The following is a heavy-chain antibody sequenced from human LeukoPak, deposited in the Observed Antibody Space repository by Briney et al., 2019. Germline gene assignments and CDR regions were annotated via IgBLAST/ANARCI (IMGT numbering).Heavy chain of an antibody. J-gene: IGHJ4*02. CDR1: GGTFSSYA. Sequence: GASVKVSCKASGGTFSSYAISWVRQAPGQGLEWMGGIIPIFGTANYALKFQGRVTIAADESTSTAYMELSSLRSEDTAVYYCATPSSGWYRIGGYFGYWGQGTLVTVSS. D-gene: IGHD6-19*01. V-gene: IGHV1-69*13. CDR3: ATPSSGWYRIGGYFGY. CDR2: IIPIFGTA.